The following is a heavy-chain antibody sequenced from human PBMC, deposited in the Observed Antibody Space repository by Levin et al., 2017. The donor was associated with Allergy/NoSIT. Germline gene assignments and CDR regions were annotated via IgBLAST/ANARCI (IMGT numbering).Heavy chain of an antibody. Sequence: LSLTCAASGFTFTSFAMNWVRQIPGKGLEWVSSISTSGGGTYYADSVKGRFTISRDNSKNTLYLQMGSLRVDDTAIYYCAKAYLGSMDVWGQGTTVIVSS. V-gene: IGHV3-23*01. CDR2: ISTSGGGT. D-gene: IGHD3-16*01. J-gene: IGHJ6*02. CDR3: AKAYLGSMDV. CDR1: GFTFTSFA.